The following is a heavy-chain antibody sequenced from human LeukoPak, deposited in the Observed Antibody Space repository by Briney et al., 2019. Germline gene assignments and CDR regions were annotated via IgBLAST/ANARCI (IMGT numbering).Heavy chain of an antibody. D-gene: IGHD3-10*01. V-gene: IGHV3-7*01. CDR1: GFTFSSYW. J-gene: IGHJ4*02. Sequence: GGSLRLSCAASGFTFSSYWMSWVRQAPGKGLEWVANIKQDGSEKYYVDSVKGRFTISRDNAKNSLYLQMNSLRAEDTAVYYCARAPKAWFGESHHFDYWGQGTLVTVSS. CDR3: ARAPKAWFGESHHFDY. CDR2: IKQDGSEK.